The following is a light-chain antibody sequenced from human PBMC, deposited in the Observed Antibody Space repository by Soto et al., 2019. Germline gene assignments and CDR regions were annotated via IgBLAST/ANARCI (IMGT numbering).Light chain of an antibody. J-gene: IGLJ1*01. V-gene: IGLV2-23*01. Sequence: QSALTPPASVSGSPGQSITISCTGTNNLVSWYQQHPGKAPKVVLYEGTKRPSGVSNRFSGSNSGSTASLTISGLQAEDEAHYFCCAYVGARSYVFGPGTKLTVL. CDR2: EGT. CDR3: CAYVGARSYV. CDR1: NNL.